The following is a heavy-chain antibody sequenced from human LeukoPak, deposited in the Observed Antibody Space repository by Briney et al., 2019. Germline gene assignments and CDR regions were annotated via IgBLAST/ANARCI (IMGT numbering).Heavy chain of an antibody. Sequence: SQTLSLTCTVSGGSISSGSYYWSWIRQPAGKGLEWIGRIYTSGSTNYNPSLKSRVTISVDTSKNQFSLKLSSVTAADTAVYYCARRRGCSSTSCYYFDYWGQGTLVTVSS. V-gene: IGHV4-61*02. CDR2: IYTSGST. CDR1: GGSISSGSYY. J-gene: IGHJ4*02. D-gene: IGHD2-2*01. CDR3: ARRRGCSSTSCYYFDY.